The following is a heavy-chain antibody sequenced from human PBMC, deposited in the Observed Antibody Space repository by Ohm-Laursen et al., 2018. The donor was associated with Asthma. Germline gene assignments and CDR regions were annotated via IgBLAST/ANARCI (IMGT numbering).Heavy chain of an antibody. CDR1: GFTFSSYG. D-gene: IGHD3-10*01. V-gene: IGHV3-30*03. CDR2: ISYDGSNK. CDR3: ASGQYYYASGQDY. J-gene: IGHJ4*02. Sequence: SLRLSCSASGFTFSSYGMHWVRQAPGKGLEWVAVISYDGSNKYYADSVKGRFTISRDNSKNTLYLQMNSLRAEDTAVYYCASGQYYYASGQDYWGQGTLVTVSS.